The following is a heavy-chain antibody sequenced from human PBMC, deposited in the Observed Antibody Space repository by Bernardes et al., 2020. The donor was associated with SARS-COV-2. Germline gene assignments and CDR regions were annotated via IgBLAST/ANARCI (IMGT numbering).Heavy chain of an antibody. J-gene: IGHJ4*02. CDR3: VSAPNRDFFDH. D-gene: IGHD3-10*01. CDR2: LSYGGST. CDR1: GGSISSSIYY. V-gene: IGHV4-39*01. Sequence: SETLSLTCVVSGGSISSSIYYWGWIRRPPGKGPEWIGSLSYGGSTYYNPSLKSRVTISLDTSRNQFSLKLSSVTAADTAVYHCVSAPNRDFFDHWGQGTLVAVSS.